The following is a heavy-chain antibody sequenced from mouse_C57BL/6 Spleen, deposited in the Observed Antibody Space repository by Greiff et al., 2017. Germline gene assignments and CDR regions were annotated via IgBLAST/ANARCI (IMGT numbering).Heavy chain of an antibody. D-gene: IGHD1-1*01. CDR1: GYTFTSYW. CDR2: IHPNSGST. V-gene: IGHV1-64*01. Sequence: QVQLQQPGAELVKPGASVKLSCKASGYTFTSYWMHWVKQRPGQGLEWIGMIHPNSGSTNYNEKFKSKATLTVDKSSNTAYMQLSSLTSEDSAIYYCASRGYDSSHGFAYWGQGTLVTVSA. CDR3: ASRGYDSSHGFAY. J-gene: IGHJ3*01.